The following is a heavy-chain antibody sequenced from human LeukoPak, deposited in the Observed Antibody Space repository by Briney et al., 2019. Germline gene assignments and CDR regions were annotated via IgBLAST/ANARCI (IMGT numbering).Heavy chain of an antibody. D-gene: IGHD3-22*01. CDR3: ARDGYYDSSGYYPDGYFDY. Sequence: GGSLRLSCAASGFTFSSNGMNWVRQAPGKGLEWVSYISATGGTIYYADSVKGRFTISRDNAKNSLYLQMNSLRAEDTAVYYCARDGYYDSSGYYPDGYFDYWGQGTLVTVSS. CDR1: GFTFSSNG. CDR2: ISATGGTI. J-gene: IGHJ4*02. V-gene: IGHV3-48*04.